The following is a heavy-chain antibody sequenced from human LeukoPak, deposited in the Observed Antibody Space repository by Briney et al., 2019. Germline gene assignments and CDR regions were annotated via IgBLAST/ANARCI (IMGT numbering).Heavy chain of an antibody. Sequence: ASVKVSCKASGYTFTGYYMHWVRQAPGQGLEWMGWINPNSGGTNYAQKFQGRVTMTRDTSISTAYMELSRLRSDDTAVYYCARWKPPTRYYYYYYMDVWGKGTTVTVSS. V-gene: IGHV1-2*02. CDR3: ARWKPPTRYYYYYYMDV. CDR2: INPNSGGT. J-gene: IGHJ6*03. D-gene: IGHD1-1*01. CDR1: GYTFTGYY.